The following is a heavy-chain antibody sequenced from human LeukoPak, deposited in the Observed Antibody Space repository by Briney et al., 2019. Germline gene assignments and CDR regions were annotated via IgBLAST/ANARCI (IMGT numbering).Heavy chain of an antibody. Sequence: SETLSLTCTVSGGSISSSSYYWGWIRQPPGKGLEWIGSIYYSGSTYYNPSLKSRVTISVDTSKNQFSLKLSSVTAAETAVYYCARQVRKKIDYWGQGTLVTVSS. J-gene: IGHJ4*02. V-gene: IGHV4-39*01. CDR1: GGSISSSSYY. CDR2: IYYSGST. CDR3: ARQVRKKIDY.